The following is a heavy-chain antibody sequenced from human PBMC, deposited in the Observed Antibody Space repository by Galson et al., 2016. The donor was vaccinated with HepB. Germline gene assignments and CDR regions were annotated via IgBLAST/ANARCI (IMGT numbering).Heavy chain of an antibody. V-gene: IGHV3-30*04. D-gene: IGHD3-10*01. Sequence: SLRLSCAASGFTFSSYTMYWVRQAPGKGLEWVAFTSYDGINRYYADSVRGRFTISRDNSRNTLYLEMNTLGPDDTAVYYCASVPRSFGEDSGSYYITRPYYYSYYGVDVWGQGTTVTVSS. CDR2: TSYDGINR. J-gene: IGHJ6*02. CDR3: ASVPRSFGEDSGSYYITRPYYYSYYGVDV. CDR1: GFTFSSYT.